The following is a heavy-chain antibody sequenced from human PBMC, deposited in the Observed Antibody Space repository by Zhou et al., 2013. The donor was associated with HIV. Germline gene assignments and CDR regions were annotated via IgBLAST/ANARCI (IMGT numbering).Heavy chain of an antibody. Sequence: QVQLVQSGAEVEKSGASVKVSCKASGYTFTSFGISWVRQAPGQGLEWMGWINTYNGNTNYAQMIQGRVTMTTDTSTNTAYMELRSLRSDDTAVYYCARDRYCTSTSCYTGGYYYYMDVWGKGTTVTVSS. CDR3: ARDRYCTSTSCYTGGYYYYMDV. V-gene: IGHV1-18*01. CDR1: GYTFTSFG. J-gene: IGHJ6*03. D-gene: IGHD2-2*02. CDR2: INTYNGNT.